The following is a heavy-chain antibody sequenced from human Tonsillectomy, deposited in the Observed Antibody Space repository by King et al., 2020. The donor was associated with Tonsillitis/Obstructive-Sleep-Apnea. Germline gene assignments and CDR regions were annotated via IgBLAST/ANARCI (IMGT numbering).Heavy chain of an antibody. J-gene: IGHJ1*01. V-gene: IGHV3-23*04. CDR3: AKGPLDVVVVAATPTEYFQH. D-gene: IGHD2-15*01. CDR1: GFTFSSYA. Sequence: VQLVESGGGSVQPGGSLRLSCAASGFTFSSYAMSWVRQAPGKGLEWVSAISGSGGSTYYADSVKGRFTISRDNSKNTLYLQMNSLRAEDTAVYYCAKGPLDVVVVAATPTEYFQHWGQGTLVTVSS. CDR2: ISGSGGST.